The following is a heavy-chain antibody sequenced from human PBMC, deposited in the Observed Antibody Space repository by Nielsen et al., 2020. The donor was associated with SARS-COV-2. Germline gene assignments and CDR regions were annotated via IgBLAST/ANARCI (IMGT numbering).Heavy chain of an antibody. J-gene: IGHJ3*02. CDR1: GFTFSSYG. CDR2: ISYDGSNK. V-gene: IGHV3-30*19. CDR3: ARGGSGYRNAFDI. Sequence: GGSLRLSCAASGFTFSSYGMHWVRQAPGKGLEWVAVISYDGSNKYYADSVKGRFTISRDNSKNTLYLQMNSLRAEDTAVYYCARGGSGYRNAFDIWGQGTMVTVSS. D-gene: IGHD6-19*01.